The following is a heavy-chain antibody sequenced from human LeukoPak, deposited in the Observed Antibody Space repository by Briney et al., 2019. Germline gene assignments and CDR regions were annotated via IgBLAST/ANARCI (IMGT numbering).Heavy chain of an antibody. J-gene: IGHJ4*02. CDR3: ARDSYTTSSFDY. V-gene: IGHV3-53*01. D-gene: IGHD6-6*01. CDR1: GFTVSNNY. Sequence: GGSLRLSCAASGFTVSNNYFSWVRQAPKKGLEWVSAIYSDGTTYYAESVKGRFTISRDNSKNTLYLQMNSLRADDTAVYYCARDSYTTSSFDYWGQGTLVTVSS. CDR2: IYSDGTT.